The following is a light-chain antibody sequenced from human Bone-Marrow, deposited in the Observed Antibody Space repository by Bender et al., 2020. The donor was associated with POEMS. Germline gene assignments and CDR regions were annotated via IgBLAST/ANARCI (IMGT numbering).Light chain of an antibody. V-gene: IGLV4-69*01. CDR1: SGHSSYS. Sequence: QLMLTQSPSASAPLGASVKLTCTLSSGHSSYSIAWYQQQPEKGPRVLMKVTSDGTHIKGDGIPDRFSGSSSGAERYLTISSLQSEDEADYYCQAWGTGIRVFGGGTKLTVL. CDR3: QAWGTGIRV. J-gene: IGLJ3*02. CDR2: VTSDGTH.